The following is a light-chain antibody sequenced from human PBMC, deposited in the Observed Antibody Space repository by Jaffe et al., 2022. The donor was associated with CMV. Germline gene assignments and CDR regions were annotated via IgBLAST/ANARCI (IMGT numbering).Light chain of an antibody. CDR1: TSDVGSYDF. CDR3: LSDAGSMAFSV. CDR2: EVM. J-gene: IGLJ1*01. V-gene: IGLV2-23*02. Sequence: QSALTQPASVSGSPGQSISISCTGTTSDVGSYDFLSWYQQPPGKAPKLIIYEVMKRPSGVSTRFSGSKSGNTASLTISGLQAEDEADYYCLSDAGSMAFSVFGTGTKVTVL.